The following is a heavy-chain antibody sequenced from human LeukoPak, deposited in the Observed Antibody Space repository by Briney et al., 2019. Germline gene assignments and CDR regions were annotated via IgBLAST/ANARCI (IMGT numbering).Heavy chain of an antibody. CDR1: GGSISSGSYY. CDR3: ARGELLPRYYYYYGMDV. V-gene: IGHV4-61*02. D-gene: IGHD1-26*01. CDR2: IYTSGST. J-gene: IGHJ6*02. Sequence: SQTLSLTCTVSGGSISSGSYYWSWIRQPAGKGLEWIGCIYTSGSTNYNPSLKSRVTISVDTSKNQFSLKLSSVTAADTAVYYCARGELLPRYYYYYGMDVWGQGTTVTVSS.